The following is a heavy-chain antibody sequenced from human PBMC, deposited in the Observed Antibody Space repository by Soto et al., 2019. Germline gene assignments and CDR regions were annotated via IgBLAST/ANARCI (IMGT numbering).Heavy chain of an antibody. CDR1: GYSFTSYW. V-gene: IGHV5-51*01. CDR2: IYPGDSDT. Sequence: GESLKISCKVSGYSFTSYWIGGVRQMPGKGLEWMGIIYPGDSDTRYSPSFQGQVTISADKSISTAYLQWSSLKASDTAMYYCAGPKTLAVAGTWAFDIWGQGTMVTVSS. CDR3: AGPKTLAVAGTWAFDI. D-gene: IGHD6-19*01. J-gene: IGHJ3*02.